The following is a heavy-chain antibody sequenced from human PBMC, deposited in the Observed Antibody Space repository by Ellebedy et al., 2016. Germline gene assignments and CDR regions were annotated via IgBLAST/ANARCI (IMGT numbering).Heavy chain of an antibody. D-gene: IGHD1-20*01. CDR1: GFTFSSYG. CDR3: AKGPNWTELGYFDY. V-gene: IGHV3-33*06. CDR2: IWYDGSNK. Sequence: GESLKISCAASGFTFSSYGMHWVRQAPGKGLEWVAVIWYDGSNKYYADSVKGRFTISRDNSKNTLYLQMNSLRAEGTAVYYCAKGPNWTELGYFDYWGQGTLVTVSS. J-gene: IGHJ4*02.